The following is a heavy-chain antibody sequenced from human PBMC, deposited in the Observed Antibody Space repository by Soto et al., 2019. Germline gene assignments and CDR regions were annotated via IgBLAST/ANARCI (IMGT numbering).Heavy chain of an antibody. CDR2: INHSGST. CDR1: GGSFSGYY. D-gene: IGHD3-22*01. CDR3: ARGVVGDSSGYYPVY. Sequence: SETLSLTCAVYGGSFSGYYWFWIRRPPGKGLEWIGEINHSGSTNYNPSLKSRVTISIDTSKNQFSLKLSSVTAADTAVYHCARGVVGDSSGYYPVYWGQGALVTVSS. V-gene: IGHV4-34*01. J-gene: IGHJ4*02.